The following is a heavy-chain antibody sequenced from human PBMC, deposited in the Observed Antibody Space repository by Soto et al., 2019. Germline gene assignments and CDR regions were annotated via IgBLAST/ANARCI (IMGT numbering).Heavy chain of an antibody. J-gene: IGHJ3*02. CDR2: IYYDGSNK. CDR1: GFTFSSYG. V-gene: IGHV3-30*18. D-gene: IGHD3-10*02. Sequence: QVQLVESGGGVVQPGRSLKLSCAASGFTFSSYGMNWVRQAPGKGLEWVAVIYYDGSNKYYADSVKGRFTISRDNSKNTLYLQMNSLRPEDTSVYDCAKTASGELFGLYDAFDIWGQGTMVTVSS. CDR3: AKTASGELFGLYDAFDI.